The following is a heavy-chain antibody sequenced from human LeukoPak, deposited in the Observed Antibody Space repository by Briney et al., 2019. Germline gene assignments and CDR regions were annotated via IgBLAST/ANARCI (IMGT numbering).Heavy chain of an antibody. Sequence: ASVKVSCKASGYPFTTYPMHWVRQAPGQGLEWMGIINPSGGSTNYAQKFQGRVTITADESTSTTYMELSSLRSEDTAVYYCARWLGATSYFDYWGQGTLVTVSS. D-gene: IGHD1-26*01. CDR1: GYPFTTYP. V-gene: IGHV1-46*01. CDR3: ARWLGATSYFDY. J-gene: IGHJ4*02. CDR2: INPSGGST.